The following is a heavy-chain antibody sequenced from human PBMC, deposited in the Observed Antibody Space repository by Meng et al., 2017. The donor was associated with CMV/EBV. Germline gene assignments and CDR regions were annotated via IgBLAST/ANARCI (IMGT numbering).Heavy chain of an antibody. V-gene: IGHV3-21*01. J-gene: IGHJ6*02. CDR2: ISSSSSYI. CDR1: GFTFSSYE. Sequence: GGSLRLSCAASGFTFSSYEMNWVRQAPGKGLEWVSSISSSSSYIYYADSVKGRFTISRDNAKNSLYLQMNSLRAEDTAVYYCARESTIFGVVIPNYYYYGMDVWGQGTTVTVSS. CDR3: ARESTIFGVVIPNYYYYGMDV. D-gene: IGHD3-3*01.